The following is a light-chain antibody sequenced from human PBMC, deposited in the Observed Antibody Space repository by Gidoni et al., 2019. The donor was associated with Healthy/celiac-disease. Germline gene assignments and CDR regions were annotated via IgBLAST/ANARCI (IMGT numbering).Light chain of an antibody. CDR1: QSISSW. V-gene: IGKV1-5*03. CDR3: QQCNSYSAT. J-gene: IGKJ2*01. Sequence: DIQMTQSPSTLSASVGDRVTITCRASQSISSWLAWYQQKPGKAPKLLIYKASSLESGVPSRFSGSGSGTEFTLTISSLQPDDFATYYCQQCNSYSATFXXXTKLEIK. CDR2: KAS.